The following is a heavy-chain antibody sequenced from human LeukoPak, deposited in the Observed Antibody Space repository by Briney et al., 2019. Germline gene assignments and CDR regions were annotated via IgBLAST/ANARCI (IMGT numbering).Heavy chain of an antibody. Sequence: ASLKVSCKASGYTFTGYYIHLVRQAPRQGLDWMGRINPNNGGTNYAQKFQGRVTMTRDMSMSTAYMELSRLRSDDTAVYYCAGEDNSSGYRPFDIWGQGTMVTVPS. J-gene: IGHJ3*02. CDR1: GYTFTGYY. CDR3: AGEDNSSGYRPFDI. V-gene: IGHV1-2*06. D-gene: IGHD3-22*01. CDR2: INPNNGGT.